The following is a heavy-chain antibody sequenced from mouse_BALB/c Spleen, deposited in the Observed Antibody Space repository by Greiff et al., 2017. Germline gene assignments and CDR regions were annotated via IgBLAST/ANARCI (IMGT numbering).Heavy chain of an antibody. CDR1: GFTFSSFG. CDR2: ISSGSSTI. J-gene: IGHJ2*01. D-gene: IGHD4-1*01. CDR3: ARSAGMAYYFDY. V-gene: IGHV5-17*02. Sequence: EVQGVESGGGLVQPGGSRKLSCAASGFTFSSFGMHWVRQAPEKGLEWVAYISSGSSTIYYADTVKGRFTISRDNPKNTLFLQMTSLRSEDTAMYYCARSAGMAYYFDYWGQGTTLTVSS.